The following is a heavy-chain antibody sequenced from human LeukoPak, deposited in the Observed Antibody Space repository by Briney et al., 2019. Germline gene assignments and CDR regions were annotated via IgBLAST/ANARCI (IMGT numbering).Heavy chain of an antibody. V-gene: IGHV6-1*01. Sequence: SQTLSLTCAISGDSVSSNSAAWNWIRQSPSRGLEWRGRPFYRSKWYYDYAVSVKSRITINPVTSKNQFSLQLNSVTPEDTAVYYCARDEAGSGWSQRHFDYWGQGTLVTVSS. CDR1: GDSVSSNSAA. D-gene: IGHD6-19*01. CDR2: PFYRSKWYY. J-gene: IGHJ4*02. CDR3: ARDEAGSGWSQRHFDY.